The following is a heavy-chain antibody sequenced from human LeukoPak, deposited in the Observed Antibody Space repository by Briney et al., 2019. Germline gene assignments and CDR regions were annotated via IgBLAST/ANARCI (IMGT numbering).Heavy chain of an antibody. Sequence: PGGSLRLSCVASGFTFRDAWMTWVRQTPGKGLEWVAAITGSGHATYHADSVLGRFSISRDNSKNTVFLQMSSLTVEDTALYFCAKDSSPWYAFYESWGQGTLVTVSS. CDR2: ITGSGHAT. V-gene: IGHV3-23*01. CDR3: AKDSSPWYAFYES. CDR1: GFTFRDAW. J-gene: IGHJ4*02. D-gene: IGHD6-19*01.